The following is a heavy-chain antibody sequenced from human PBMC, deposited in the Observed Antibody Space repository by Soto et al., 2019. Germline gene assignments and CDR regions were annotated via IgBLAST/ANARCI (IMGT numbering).Heavy chain of an antibody. CDR3: AAALHDYGDYVGFYFDY. CDR1: GFNFTSSA. Sequence: QMQLVQSGPEVKKPGTSVKVSCKASGFNFTSSAVQWVRQARGQRLELLGWIVVGSGNTNYAQKFQERVTITRDMSTSTAYMELSSLRSEDTAVYYCAAALHDYGDYVGFYFDYWGQGTLVTVSS. D-gene: IGHD4-17*01. V-gene: IGHV1-58*01. CDR2: IVVGSGNT. J-gene: IGHJ4*02.